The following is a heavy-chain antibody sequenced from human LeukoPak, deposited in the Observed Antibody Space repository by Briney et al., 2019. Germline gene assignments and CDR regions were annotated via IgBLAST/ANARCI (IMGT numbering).Heavy chain of an antibody. D-gene: IGHD6-19*01. Sequence: ASVTVSCKASGYTFTSYGISWVRQAPGQGLEWMGWISAYNGNTNYTQKLQGRVTMTTDTSTSTAYMELRSLRSDDTAVYYCARDLIAVAGSGDWFDPWGQGTLVTVSS. V-gene: IGHV1-18*01. CDR3: ARDLIAVAGSGDWFDP. CDR2: ISAYNGNT. CDR1: GYTFTSYG. J-gene: IGHJ5*02.